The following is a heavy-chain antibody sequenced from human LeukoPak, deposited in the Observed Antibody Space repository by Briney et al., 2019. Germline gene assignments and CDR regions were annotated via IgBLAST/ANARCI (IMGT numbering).Heavy chain of an antibody. Sequence: PGGSLRLSCAASGFTFSAYEMNWVRQAPGKGLEWVSYIGSSGSTVYYADSVKGRFTISRDISMNTLYLQMNSLRTEDTALYYCARTSHAVAGFVYWGQGTLVTVSS. CDR2: IGSSGSTV. J-gene: IGHJ4*02. V-gene: IGHV3-48*03. CDR3: ARTSHAVAGFVY. D-gene: IGHD6-19*01. CDR1: GFTFSAYE.